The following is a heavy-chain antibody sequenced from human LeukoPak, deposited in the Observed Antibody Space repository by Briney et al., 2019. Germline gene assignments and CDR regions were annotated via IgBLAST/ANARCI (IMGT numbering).Heavy chain of an antibody. V-gene: IGHV4-39*07. CDR3: ARGGGVGATGAFDI. Sequence: SETLSLTCTVSGGSISSGAYYWGWIRQPPGKGLEWIGNIYYSGSTYYNPSLKSRITISVDTSKNQFSLKLSSVTAADTAVYFCARGGGVGATGAFDIWGQGTMVTVSS. CDR1: GGSISSGAYY. CDR2: IYYSGST. J-gene: IGHJ3*02. D-gene: IGHD1-26*01.